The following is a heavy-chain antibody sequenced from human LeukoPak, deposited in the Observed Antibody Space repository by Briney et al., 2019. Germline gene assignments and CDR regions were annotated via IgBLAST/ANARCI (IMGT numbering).Heavy chain of an antibody. V-gene: IGHV3-7*03. J-gene: IGHJ6*02. D-gene: IGHD3-3*01. CDR2: IKQDGSEK. Sequence: QSGGPLRLSCAASGFTFSSYWMSWVRQAPGKGLEWVANIKQDGSEKYYVDSVKGRFTISRDNAKNSLYLQMNSLRAEDTAVYYCARGDFWSGYYIVDYYYYGMDVWGQGTTVTVSS. CDR1: GFTFSSYW. CDR3: ARGDFWSGYYIVDYYYYGMDV.